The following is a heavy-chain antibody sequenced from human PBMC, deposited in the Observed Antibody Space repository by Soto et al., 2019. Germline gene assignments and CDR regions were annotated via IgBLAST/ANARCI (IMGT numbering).Heavy chain of an antibody. Sequence: EVQLLESGGNLVQPGGSLRLSCAASGFTFSTYAMSWVRQAPGKGLEWVSAISPNGDATYYADSVKGRFTISRDNSRNTLYLQMNSLKADDTAVYYCAKESVFRAVEYKWGQGTLVTVSS. CDR3: AKESVFRAVEYK. CDR2: ISPNGDAT. V-gene: IGHV3-23*01. J-gene: IGHJ4*02. D-gene: IGHD6-19*01. CDR1: GFTFSTYA.